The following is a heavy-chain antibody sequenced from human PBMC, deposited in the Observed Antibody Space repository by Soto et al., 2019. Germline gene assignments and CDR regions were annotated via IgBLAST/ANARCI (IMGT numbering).Heavy chain of an antibody. CDR1: GFTFSSYA. CDR3: AREYLLTGAFDI. J-gene: IGHJ3*02. Sequence: VGSLRLSCAASGFTFSSYAMHWVRQAPGKGLEWVAVISYDGSNKYYADSVKGRFTISRDNSKNTLYLQMNSLRAEDTAVYYCAREYLLTGAFDIWGQGTMVTVSS. V-gene: IGHV3-30-3*01. CDR2: ISYDGSNK. D-gene: IGHD2-15*01.